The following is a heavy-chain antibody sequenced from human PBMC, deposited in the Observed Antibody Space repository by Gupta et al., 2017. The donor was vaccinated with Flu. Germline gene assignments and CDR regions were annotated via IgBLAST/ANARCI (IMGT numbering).Heavy chain of an antibody. CDR3: ASYYYDSSGTHF. CDR2: ISGSGTPI. Sequence: VSQVPGKGLEWVSYISGSGTPIYYADSVKGRFNISRDNAKNSLYLQMNSLRAEDTAVYYCASYYYDSSGTHFWGQGTLGTVSS. J-gene: IGHJ4*02. V-gene: IGHV3-48*01. D-gene: IGHD3-22*01.